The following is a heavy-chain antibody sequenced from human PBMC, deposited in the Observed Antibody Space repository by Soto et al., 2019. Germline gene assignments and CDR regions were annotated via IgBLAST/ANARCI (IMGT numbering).Heavy chain of an antibody. CDR2: MNPNSGNI. Sequence: QVQLVQSGAEMRKPGASVKVSCKASGYTFTSYDISWVRQAPGQGLEWMGWMNPNSGNIGFAQNFQGRVTMTRNTSISTAYMELSSLKSEDTAVYYCARDLTGRPSYALDVWGQGTTVIVSS. D-gene: IGHD2-8*01. CDR1: GYTFTSYD. V-gene: IGHV1-8*01. CDR3: ARDLTGRPSYALDV. J-gene: IGHJ6*02.